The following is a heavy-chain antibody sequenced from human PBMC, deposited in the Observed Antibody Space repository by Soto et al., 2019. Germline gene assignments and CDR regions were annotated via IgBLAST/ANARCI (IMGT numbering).Heavy chain of an antibody. CDR2: TYHSGNP. CDR3: AREDYGDYGGYFDY. Sequence: QLQLQESGSGLVKPSQTLSLTCTVSGGSIRTGGYSWSWIRQPPGKGLEWIGNTYHSGNPYYNPSRKRRVTISVDGSKTQFSLKVSSVTAADTTVYYCAREDYGDYGGYFDYWGQGSLVTVSS. CDR1: GGSIRTGGYS. J-gene: IGHJ4*02. V-gene: IGHV4-30-2*01. D-gene: IGHD4-17*01.